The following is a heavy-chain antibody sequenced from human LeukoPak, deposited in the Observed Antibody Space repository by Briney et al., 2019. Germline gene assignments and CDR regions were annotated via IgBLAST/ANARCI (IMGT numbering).Heavy chain of an antibody. CDR1: GYTLTELS. CDR2: FGPEDGET. Sequence: ASVKVSCKVSGYTLTELSMHWVRQAPGKGLEWMGGFGPEDGETIYAQKFQGRVTMTEDTSTDTAYMELSSLRSEDTAVYYCATDSGNYYDSSGYYWGQGTLVTVSS. J-gene: IGHJ4*02. CDR3: ATDSGNYYDSSGYY. V-gene: IGHV1-24*01. D-gene: IGHD3-22*01.